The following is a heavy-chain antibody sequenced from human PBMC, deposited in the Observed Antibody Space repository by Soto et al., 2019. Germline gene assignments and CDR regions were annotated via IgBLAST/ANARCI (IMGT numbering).Heavy chain of an antibody. CDR3: ARGLGYSSGSYFGSSWFHP. CDR2: INHSAST. CDR1: GGPFSGYY. V-gene: IGHV4-34*01. J-gene: IGHJ5*02. D-gene: IGHD6-19*01. Sequence: KPSETLSLTCAVYGGPFSGYYWSWIRQPPGKGLEWLGEINHSASTNYNPSLKSRVNISVNTSQTQFYLKLSSVTAADTAVYYCARGLGYSSGSYFGSSWFHPWGQGTMVTVS.